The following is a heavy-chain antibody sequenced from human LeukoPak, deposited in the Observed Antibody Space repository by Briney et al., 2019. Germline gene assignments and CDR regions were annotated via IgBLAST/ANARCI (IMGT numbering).Heavy chain of an antibody. Sequence: ASVKVSCKASGYTFTGYYMHWVRQAPGQGLEWMGWINPNSGGTNYVQKFQGRVTMTRDTSISTAYMELSRLRSDDTAVYYCAREPPSSYDSSGYYGYWGQGTLVTVSS. CDR2: INPNSGGT. J-gene: IGHJ4*02. V-gene: IGHV1-2*02. CDR3: AREPPSSYDSSGYYGY. CDR1: GYTFTGYY. D-gene: IGHD3-22*01.